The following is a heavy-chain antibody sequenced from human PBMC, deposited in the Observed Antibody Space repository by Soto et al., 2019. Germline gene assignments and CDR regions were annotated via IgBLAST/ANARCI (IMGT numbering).Heavy chain of an antibody. CDR1: GGSIRSAVYY. CDR2: IYYSGST. CDR3: ARFPETMDTAIVYYYYGMDV. J-gene: IGHJ6*02. Sequence: SETISITRTVSGGSIRSAVYYWCLNRQPPGKGLEWIGYIYYSGSTYYNPSLKSRVTISVDTSKNQFSLKLSSVTAADTAVYYCARFPETMDTAIVYYYYGMDVWGQGTTVTVSS. V-gene: IGHV4-30-4*01. D-gene: IGHD5-18*01.